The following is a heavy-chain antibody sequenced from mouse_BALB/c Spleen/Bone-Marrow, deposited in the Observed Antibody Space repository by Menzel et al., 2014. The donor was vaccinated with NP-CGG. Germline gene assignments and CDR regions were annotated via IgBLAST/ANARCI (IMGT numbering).Heavy chain of an antibody. Sequence: EVQLQQSGTVLARPGASVKMSCKASGYSFTSHWMHWVKQRPGQGLEWIGAIYPGNSDTSYNQKFKGKTKLTAVTSVTNAYMELSSLTNEDSAVYFCTRKVHYGSPLDYWGQGTTLTVSS. CDR2: IYPGNSDT. CDR3: TRKVHYGSPLDY. J-gene: IGHJ2*01. CDR1: GYSFTSHW. V-gene: IGHV1-5*01. D-gene: IGHD2-1*01.